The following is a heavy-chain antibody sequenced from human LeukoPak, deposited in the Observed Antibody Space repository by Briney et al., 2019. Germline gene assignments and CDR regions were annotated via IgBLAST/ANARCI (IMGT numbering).Heavy chain of an antibody. D-gene: IGHD3-22*01. CDR1: GVTLSSYA. CDR2: ISSSGSGGNT. J-gene: IGHJ3*02. CDR3: AKVPPYYYDSNAFDI. V-gene: IGHV3-23*01. Sequence: GGSLRLSRAASGVTLSSYAMSWARQAPGKGLEWVSGISSSGSGGNTYYADSVKGRFTISRDNSKNTLYLQMNSLRAEDTAVYYCAKVPPYYYDSNAFDIWGQGTMVTVSS.